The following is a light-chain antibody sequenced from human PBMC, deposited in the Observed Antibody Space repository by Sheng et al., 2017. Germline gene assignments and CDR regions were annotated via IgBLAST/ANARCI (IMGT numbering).Light chain of an antibody. CDR3: QQSYSSQRT. CDR2: TSS. CDR1: QSIGNY. Sequence: DIQMTQSPSSLSASVGDRVIITCRASQSIGNYVNWYQHKPGKAPKLLIYTSSNLQSGVPSRFSGTGSGTGFTFIISSLQPEDFATYYCQQSYSSQRTFGQGTKVEIK. J-gene: IGKJ1*01. V-gene: IGKV1-39*01.